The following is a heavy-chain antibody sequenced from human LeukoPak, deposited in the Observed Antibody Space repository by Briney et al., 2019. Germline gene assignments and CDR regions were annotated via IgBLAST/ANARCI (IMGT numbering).Heavy chain of an antibody. Sequence: GGSLRLSCATSGFSFNTHAMTWVRQAPGKGPEWVSSISGSDDSTYYADSMKGRFTISRDNSKKTLHLRMNNLRAEDSAVYYCAKDLVLIPAAMRDAFDIWGQGTMVTVSS. CDR3: AKDLVLIPAAMRDAFDI. D-gene: IGHD2-2*01. J-gene: IGHJ3*02. V-gene: IGHV3-23*01. CDR2: ISGSDDST. CDR1: GFSFNTHA.